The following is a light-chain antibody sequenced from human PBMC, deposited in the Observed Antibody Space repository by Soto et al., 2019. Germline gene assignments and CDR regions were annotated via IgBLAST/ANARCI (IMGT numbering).Light chain of an antibody. CDR1: QSVRSSY. J-gene: IGKJ4*01. V-gene: IGKV3-20*01. Sequence: EIVLTQSPGTLSFSPGGRATLSCRASQSVRSSYLAWYQQRPGQAPRLLIFGASFRATGIPDRFSGSGSGTDFTLTISRLEPEDFAVYYCQHYGSPLTFGGGTKVEIK. CDR2: GAS. CDR3: QHYGSPLT.